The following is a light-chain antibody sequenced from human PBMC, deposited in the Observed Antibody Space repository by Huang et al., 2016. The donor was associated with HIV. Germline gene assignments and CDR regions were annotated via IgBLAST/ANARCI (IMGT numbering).Light chain of an antibody. Sequence: IVMTQSPDSMAVSLGEGATINCKSSQSILYNSNNKNYLAWYQQKPGQPPKLLIYWASTREYGVPDGFSGSGSGTDFTCTISSLQAEDVAICYCQQYYSIPFPFGPGTKVDIK. J-gene: IGKJ3*01. CDR3: QQYYSIPFP. CDR1: QSILYNSNNKNY. V-gene: IGKV4-1*01. CDR2: WAS.